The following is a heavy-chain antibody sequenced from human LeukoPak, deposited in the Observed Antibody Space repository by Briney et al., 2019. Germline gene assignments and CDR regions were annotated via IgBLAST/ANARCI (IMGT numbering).Heavy chain of an antibody. D-gene: IGHD2-8*01. V-gene: IGHV1-18*04. CDR2: ISAYNGNA. CDR1: GYTFTGYY. J-gene: IGHJ4*02. Sequence: ASVKVSCKASGYTFTGYYMHWVRQAPGQGLEWMGWISAYNGNANYAQKLQGRVTMTTDTSTSTAYMELRSLRSDDTAVYYCARDQGYCTNGVCYSPLGRRFDYWGQGTLVTVSS. CDR3: ARDQGYCTNGVCYSPLGRRFDY.